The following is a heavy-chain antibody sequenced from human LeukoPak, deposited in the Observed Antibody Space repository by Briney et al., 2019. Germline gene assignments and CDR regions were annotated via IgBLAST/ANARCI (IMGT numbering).Heavy chain of an antibody. CDR3: AREPSGDYYFDY. D-gene: IGHD4-17*01. V-gene: IGHV3-30*04. J-gene: IGHJ4*02. Sequence: GRSLRLSCAASGFTFSSYAMHWVRQAPGKGLEWVAVISHDGSNKYYADSVKGRFTISRDNSKNMLYLQMGSLRPDDTAVYYCAREPSGDYYFDYWGQGTLVTVSS. CDR2: ISHDGSNK. CDR1: GFTFSSYA.